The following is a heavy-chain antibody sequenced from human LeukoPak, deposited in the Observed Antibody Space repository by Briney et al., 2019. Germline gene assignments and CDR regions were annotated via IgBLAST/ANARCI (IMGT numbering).Heavy chain of an antibody. J-gene: IGHJ3*02. CDR3: ARGHPVLDAFDI. CDR2: IWYDESNK. Sequence: GGSLRLSCAASGFTFSSYGMHWVRQAPGKGLEWVAVIWYDESNKYYADSVKGRFTISRDNSKNTLYLQMNSLRAEDTAVYYCARGHPVLDAFDIWGQGTMVTVSS. CDR1: GFTFSSYG. V-gene: IGHV3-33*01.